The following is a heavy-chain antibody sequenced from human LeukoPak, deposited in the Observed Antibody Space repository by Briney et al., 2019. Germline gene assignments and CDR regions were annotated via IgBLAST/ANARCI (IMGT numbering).Heavy chain of an antibody. D-gene: IGHD2-2*01. Sequence: PETLSLTCTVSGGSISSYYWSWIRQPPGKGLEWIGYIYYSGSTNYNPSLKSRVTISVDTSKNQFSLKLSSVTAADTAVYYCARSMGGYCSSTSCYYYYYMDVWGKGTTVTVSS. CDR1: GGSISSYY. V-gene: IGHV4-59*01. CDR3: ARSMGGYCSSTSCYYYYYMDV. J-gene: IGHJ6*03. CDR2: IYYSGST.